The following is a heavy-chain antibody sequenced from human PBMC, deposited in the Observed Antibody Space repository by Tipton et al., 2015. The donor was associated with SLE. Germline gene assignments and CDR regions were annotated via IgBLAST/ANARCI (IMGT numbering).Heavy chain of an antibody. Sequence: TLSLTCTVSGGSISSYYWSWIRQPAGKGLEWIGRIYTSGSTNYNPSLKSRVTISVDTSKNQFSLKLSSVTAADTAVYYCARPTLYYYGSGNYYNPHPFDYWGQGTLITVSS. V-gene: IGHV4-4*07. CDR2: IYTSGST. CDR1: GGSISSYY. CDR3: ARPTLYYYGSGNYYNPHPFDY. D-gene: IGHD3-10*01. J-gene: IGHJ4*02.